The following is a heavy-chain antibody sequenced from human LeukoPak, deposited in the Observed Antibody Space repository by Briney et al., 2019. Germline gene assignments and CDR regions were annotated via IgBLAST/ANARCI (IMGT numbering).Heavy chain of an antibody. CDR3: AMRGYSYGYDY. Sequence: GGSLRLSCAASGFTVSSNYMSWVRQAPGRGLEWVSVIYSGGSTYYADSVKGRFTISRDNSKNTLYLQMNSLRAEDTAVYYCAMRGYSYGYDYWGQGTLVTVSS. J-gene: IGHJ4*02. V-gene: IGHV3-53*01. CDR1: GFTVSSNY. D-gene: IGHD5-18*01. CDR2: IYSGGST.